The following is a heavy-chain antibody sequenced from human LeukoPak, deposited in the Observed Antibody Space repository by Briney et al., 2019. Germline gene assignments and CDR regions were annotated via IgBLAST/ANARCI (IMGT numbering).Heavy chain of an antibody. V-gene: IGHV3-48*01. Sequence: GGSLRLSCAASGFTFSSYSMNWVRQAPGKGLEWVSYISSISSTIHYADSVKGRFTVSRDNAKNSLSLQMNSLRAEDTAEYDGARVAGLVNDWGQGTLVSV. D-gene: IGHD3-9*01. CDR3: ARVAGLVND. CDR1: GFTFSSYS. CDR2: ISSISSTI. J-gene: IGHJ4*01.